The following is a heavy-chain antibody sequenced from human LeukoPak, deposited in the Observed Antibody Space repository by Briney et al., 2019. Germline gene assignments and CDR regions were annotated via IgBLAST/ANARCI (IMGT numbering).Heavy chain of an antibody. V-gene: IGHV3-48*03. CDR1: GFTFSSFE. D-gene: IGHD5-18*01. CDR2: ISSSGSTI. CDR3: ARVGYSYGYYYYGMDV. Sequence: PGGSLRPSCAASGFTFSSFEMNWVRQAPGKGLEWVSYISSSGSTINYADSVKGRFTISRDNAKNSLYLQMDSLRGEDTAVYYCARVGYSYGYYYYGMDVWGQGTTVTVSS. J-gene: IGHJ6*02.